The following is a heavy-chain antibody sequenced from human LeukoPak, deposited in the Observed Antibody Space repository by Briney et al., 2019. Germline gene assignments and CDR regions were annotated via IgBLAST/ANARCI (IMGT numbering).Heavy chain of an antibody. CDR2: IYYSGST. D-gene: IGHD6-19*01. CDR3: ARRGSSGWYSL. V-gene: IGHV4-39*01. J-gene: IGHJ4*02. CDR1: GGSISSSSYY. Sequence: KASETLSLTCTVSGGSISSSSYYWGWIRQPPGKGLEWIGSIYYSGSTYYNPSLKSRVTISVDTSRNQFSLKLSSVTAADTAVYYCARRGSSGWYSLWGQGTLVTVSS.